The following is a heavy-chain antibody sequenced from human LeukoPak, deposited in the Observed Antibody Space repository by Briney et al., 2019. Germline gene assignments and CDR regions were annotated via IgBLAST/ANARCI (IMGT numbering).Heavy chain of an antibody. V-gene: IGHV4-31*03. Sequence: SETLSLTCTVSGGSISSGGYYWSWIRQHPGKGLEWIGYVYYSGSTYYNPSLKSRVTISVDTSKNQFSLKLSSVTAADTAVYYCARGTLYYYYGMDVWGQGTTVTVSS. CDR2: VYYSGST. CDR3: ARGTLYYYYGMDV. J-gene: IGHJ6*02. CDR1: GGSISSGGYY.